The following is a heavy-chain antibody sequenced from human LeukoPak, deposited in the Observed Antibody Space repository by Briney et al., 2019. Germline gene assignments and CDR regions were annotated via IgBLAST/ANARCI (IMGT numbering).Heavy chain of an antibody. CDR2: IIPIFGTA. V-gene: IGHV1-69*01. CDR3: ARIRYCSSTSCMYNWFDP. D-gene: IGHD2-2*01. CDR1: GGTFSSYV. J-gene: IGHJ5*02. Sequence: ASVKVSCKASGGTFSSYVISWVRQAPGQGLEWMGGIIPIFGTANYAQKFQGRVTITADESTSTAYMELSSLRSEDTAVYYCARIRYCSSTSCMYNWFDPWGQGTLVTVSS.